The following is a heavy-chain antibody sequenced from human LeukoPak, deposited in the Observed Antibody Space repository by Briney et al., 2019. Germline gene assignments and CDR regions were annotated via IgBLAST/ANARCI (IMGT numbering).Heavy chain of an antibody. D-gene: IGHD5-18*01. CDR3: ARVDTGRYYFDY. CDR2: INHSGSF. CDR1: GGSFSGYY. Sequence: SETLSLTCAVYGGSFSGYYWSWIRQPPGKGLEWIGDINHSGSFNYNPSLKSRVTISVDTSKNQFSLKLSSVTAADTAVYYCARVDTGRYYFDYWGQGTLVTVSS. J-gene: IGHJ4*02. V-gene: IGHV4-34*01.